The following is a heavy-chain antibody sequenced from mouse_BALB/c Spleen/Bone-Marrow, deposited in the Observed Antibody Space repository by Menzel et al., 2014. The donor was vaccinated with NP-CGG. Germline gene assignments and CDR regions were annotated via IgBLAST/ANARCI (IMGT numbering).Heavy chain of an antibody. J-gene: IGHJ4*01. CDR1: GFNIKDSY. D-gene: IGHD2-10*02. Sequence: EVQVVESGAELVRSGASVKLSCTGSGFNIKDSYIHWVKQRPGQGLEWIGWIDPENGDTEYAPKFQGKATMTADTSSNTAYLHRSSLTSEDTAVYYCTPYGNYGLEYWGQGTSVTVSS. V-gene: IGHV14-4*02. CDR2: IDPENGDT. CDR3: TPYGNYGLEY.